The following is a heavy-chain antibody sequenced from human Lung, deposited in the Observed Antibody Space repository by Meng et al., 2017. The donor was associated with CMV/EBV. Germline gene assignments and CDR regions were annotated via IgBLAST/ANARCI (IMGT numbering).Heavy chain of an antibody. Sequence: GGSXRLXXAASGFTFSNAWMSWVRQAPGKGLEWVGRVKSKTDGGTTDYAAPVKGRFTISRDDSKSTLYLQMNSLKTEDTAVYYCTTDSGYGYVWGSYQLLGYWGQGXLVTVSS. CDR1: GFTFSNAW. V-gene: IGHV3-15*01. J-gene: IGHJ4*02. CDR3: TTDSGYGYVWGSYQLLGY. D-gene: IGHD3-16*01. CDR2: VKSKTDGGTT.